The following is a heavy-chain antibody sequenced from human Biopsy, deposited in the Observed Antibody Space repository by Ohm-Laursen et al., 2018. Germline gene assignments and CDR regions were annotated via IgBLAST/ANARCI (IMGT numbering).Heavy chain of an antibody. CDR1: GYNFRGYH. V-gene: IGHV1-2*02. D-gene: IGHD5/OR15-5a*01. CDR2: INPDTGET. J-gene: IGHJ5*02. Sequence: GASVKVSCKVSGYNFRGYHLHWVRLAPGQGLEWMGWINPDTGETRYAPKFQGRLALTRDVSVNTGYLELSSLGSDDTAIYFCAKPSGGVSTIGFDPWGQGTLVTVSS. CDR3: AKPSGGVSTIGFDP.